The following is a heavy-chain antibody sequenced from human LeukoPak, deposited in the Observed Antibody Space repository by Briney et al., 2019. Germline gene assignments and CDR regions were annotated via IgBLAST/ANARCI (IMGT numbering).Heavy chain of an antibody. V-gene: IGHV3-15*01. Sequence: GGSLRLSCAASGFTFSNAWMSWVRQAPGKGLEWVGRIKSKTDGGTTDYAAPVKGRFTISRDDSKNTLYLQMNSLKTEDTAVYYCTTDGYLRFLEWLWGYWGQGTLVTVSS. J-gene: IGHJ4*02. CDR1: GFTFSNAW. CDR3: TTDGYLRFLEWLWGY. CDR2: IKSKTDGGTT. D-gene: IGHD3-3*01.